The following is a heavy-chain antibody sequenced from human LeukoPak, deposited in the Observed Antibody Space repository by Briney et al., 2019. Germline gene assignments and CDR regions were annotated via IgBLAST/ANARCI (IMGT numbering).Heavy chain of an antibody. CDR1: GFTFSHHG. J-gene: IGHJ4*02. CDR3: ARAVDKGTGYYMDF. Sequence: GGSLRLSCAASGFTFSHHGVHWVRQAPGKGLEWVAFILYDGSKKYYVDSVRGRFTISRDNSKNALSLQMNSLRPEDTAIYYCARAVDKGTGYYMDFWGQGTLVTVSS. D-gene: IGHD3-22*01. CDR2: ILYDGSKK. V-gene: IGHV3-30*02.